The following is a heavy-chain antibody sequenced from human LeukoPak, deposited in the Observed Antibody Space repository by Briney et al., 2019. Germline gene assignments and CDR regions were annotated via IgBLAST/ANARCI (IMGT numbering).Heavy chain of an antibody. CDR2: IYYNGST. CDR3: ARGPSKDYGDYFDY. CDR1: GASISSTSYY. J-gene: IGHJ4*02. D-gene: IGHD4-17*01. V-gene: IGHV4-39*01. Sequence: SGTLSLTCTVSGASISSTSYYWGCIRQPPGKGLEWVGSIYYNGSTYYNPSLKNRVTISVDTSKNQFSLKLSSVTAADTAVYYCARGPSKDYGDYFDYWGQGTLVTVSS.